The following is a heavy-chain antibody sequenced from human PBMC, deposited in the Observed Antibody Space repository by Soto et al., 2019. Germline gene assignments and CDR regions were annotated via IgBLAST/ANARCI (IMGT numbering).Heavy chain of an antibody. J-gene: IGHJ6*02. D-gene: IGHD2-2*01. V-gene: IGHV1-18*04. CDR3: ARDRIVVVPAAKVGMDV. CDR2: ISAYNGNT. Sequence: ASVKVSCEACGYRFTSYGISWVRQAPGQGLEWMGWISAYNGNTNYAQKLQGRVTMTTDTSTSTAYMELRSLRSDDTAVYYCARDRIVVVPAAKVGMDVWGQGTTVTVSS. CDR1: GYRFTSYG.